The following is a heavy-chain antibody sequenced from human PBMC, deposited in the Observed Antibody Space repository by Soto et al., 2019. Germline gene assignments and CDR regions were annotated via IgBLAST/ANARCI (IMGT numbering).Heavy chain of an antibody. CDR1: GGSFSGYY. V-gene: IGHV4-34*01. Sequence: ETLSLTCAVYGGSFSGYYWSWIRQPPGRGLEWIGEINHSGSTNYNPSLKSRVTISVDTSKNQFSLKLSSVTAADTAVYYCARRLSGSYSGWFDPWGQGTLVTVSS. J-gene: IGHJ5*02. CDR2: INHSGST. CDR3: ARRLSGSYSGWFDP. D-gene: IGHD1-26*01.